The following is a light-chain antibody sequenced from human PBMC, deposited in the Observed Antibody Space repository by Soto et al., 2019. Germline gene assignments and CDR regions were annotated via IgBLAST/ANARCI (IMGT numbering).Light chain of an antibody. J-gene: IGKJ5*01. V-gene: IGKV3-20*01. CDR3: QQYNNWS. CDR1: QSVSSSY. Sequence: EIVLTQSPGTLSLSLGERATLSCRASQSVSSSYLAWYQQKPGQAPRLLIYGASSRATGIPDRFSGSGSGTDFTLTISRLEPEDFAVYYCQQYNNWSFGQGTRLEIK. CDR2: GAS.